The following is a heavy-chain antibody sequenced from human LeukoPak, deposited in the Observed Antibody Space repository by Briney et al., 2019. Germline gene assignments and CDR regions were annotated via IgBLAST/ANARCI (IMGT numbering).Heavy chain of an antibody. CDR1: GFTFSSYG. Sequence: GGSLRLSCAASGFTFSSYGMHWVRQAPGKGLEWVAVIWYDGSNKYYADSVKGRFTISRDNSKNTLYLQMNSLRAEDTAVYFCVTGGGYYYDHWGQGTLVIVSS. V-gene: IGHV3-33*01. CDR3: VTGGGYYYDH. D-gene: IGHD3-22*01. J-gene: IGHJ4*02. CDR2: IWYDGSNK.